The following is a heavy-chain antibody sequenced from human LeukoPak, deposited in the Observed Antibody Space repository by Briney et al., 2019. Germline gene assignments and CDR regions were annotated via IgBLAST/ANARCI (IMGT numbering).Heavy chain of an antibody. V-gene: IGHV3-21*01. CDR3: ARGRPSIAAAGRVRWFDP. Sequence: PGGSLRLSCAASGFTFSSYSMNWVRQAPGKGLEWVSSISSSSSYIYYADSVKGRFTISRDNAKNSLYLQMNSLRAEDTAVYYCARGRPSIAAAGRVRWFDPWGQGTLVTVSS. CDR2: ISSSSSYI. J-gene: IGHJ5*02. CDR1: GFTFSSYS. D-gene: IGHD6-13*01.